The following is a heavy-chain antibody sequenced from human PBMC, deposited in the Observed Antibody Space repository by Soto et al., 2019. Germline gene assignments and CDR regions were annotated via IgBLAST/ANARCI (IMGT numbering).Heavy chain of an antibody. CDR3: TKEYGRRCLASESHHGLHAIDV. CDR2: ISDDGGSA. CDR1: GFVFDNYA. D-gene: IGHD2-15*01. V-gene: IGHV3-23*01. J-gene: IGHJ3*01. Sequence: EMQLLESGGGLVRPGGSLRLSCVASGFVFDNYAMNWIRQAPGRGLEWVSGISDDGGSAFYAASVKGRFTISRDGSNDTVIVEMDDLRDVDSAIYYCTKEYGRRCLASESHHGLHAIDVCGQGPVVSVSS.